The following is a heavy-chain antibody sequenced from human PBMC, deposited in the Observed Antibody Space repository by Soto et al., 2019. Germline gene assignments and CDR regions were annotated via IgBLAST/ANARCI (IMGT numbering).Heavy chain of an antibody. Sequence: PGESLKISCKGSGYSFTSYWIGWVRQMPGKGLEWMGIIYPGDSDTRYSPSFQGQVTISADKSISTAYLQWSSLKASDTAMYYCAIPAYYGDYYYYYGMDVWGQGTTVTVSS. D-gene: IGHD4-17*01. J-gene: IGHJ6*02. CDR1: GYSFTSYW. CDR3: AIPAYYGDYYYYYGMDV. CDR2: IYPGDSDT. V-gene: IGHV5-51*01.